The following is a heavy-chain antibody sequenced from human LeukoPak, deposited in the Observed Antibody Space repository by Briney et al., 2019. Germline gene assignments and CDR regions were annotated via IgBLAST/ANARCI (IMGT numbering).Heavy chain of an antibody. D-gene: IGHD2-15*01. Sequence: PGGSLRLSCAASGFTFSSYGMHWVRQAPGKGLEWVAFIRYDGSNKYYADSVKGRFTISRDNSKNTLYLQMNSLRAEDTAVYYCAKELGYCSGGSCYPDAFDYWGQGTLVTVSS. CDR3: AKELGYCSGGSCYPDAFDY. J-gene: IGHJ4*02. CDR1: GFTFSSYG. CDR2: IRYDGSNK. V-gene: IGHV3-30*02.